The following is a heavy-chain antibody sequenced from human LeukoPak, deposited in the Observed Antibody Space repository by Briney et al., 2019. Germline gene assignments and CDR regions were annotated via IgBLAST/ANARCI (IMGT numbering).Heavy chain of an antibody. J-gene: IGHJ3*02. Sequence: RSSETLSLTCTVSGYSISSGYYWGWIRQPPGKGLEWIGSIYHSGSTYYNPSLKSRVTISVDTSKNQFSLKLSSVTAADTAVYYCARAVSPSIDAFDIWGQGTMVTVSS. CDR1: GYSISSGYY. CDR2: IYHSGST. CDR3: ARAVSPSIDAFDI. V-gene: IGHV4-38-2*02. D-gene: IGHD2-2*01.